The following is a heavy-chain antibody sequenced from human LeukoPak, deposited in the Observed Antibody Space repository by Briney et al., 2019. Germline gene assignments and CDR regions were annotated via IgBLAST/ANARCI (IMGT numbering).Heavy chain of an antibody. CDR1: GFTFDDYG. V-gene: IGHV3-23*01. CDR3: AKEGDSSSWYLYYMDV. CDR2: ISGSGGST. Sequence: GGSLRLSCAASGFTFDDYGMSWVRQAPGKGLEWVSAISGSGGSTYYADSVKGRFTISRDNSKNTLYLQMNSLRAEDTAVYYCAKEGDSSSWYLYYMDVWGKGTTVTVSS. D-gene: IGHD6-13*01. J-gene: IGHJ6*03.